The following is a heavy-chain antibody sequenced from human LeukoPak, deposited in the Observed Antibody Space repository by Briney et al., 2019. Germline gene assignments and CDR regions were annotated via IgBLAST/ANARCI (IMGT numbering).Heavy chain of an antibody. J-gene: IGHJ4*02. Sequence: ASVKVSCKVSGYTLTELSMHWVRQAPGKGLEWMGGFDPEDGETIYAQKFQGRVTMTEDTSTDTAYMELSSLRSEDTAVDYCATEDSYYYDSSGRTLDYWGQGTLVTVSS. CDR3: ATEDSYYYDSSGRTLDY. V-gene: IGHV1-24*01. CDR2: FDPEDGET. D-gene: IGHD3-22*01. CDR1: GYTLTELS.